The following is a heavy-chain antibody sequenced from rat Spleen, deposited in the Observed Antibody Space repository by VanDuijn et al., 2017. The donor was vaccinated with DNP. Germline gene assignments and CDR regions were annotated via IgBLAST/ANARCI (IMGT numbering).Heavy chain of an antibody. J-gene: IGHJ4*01. Sequence: EVQLVESGGGLVQPGRSLKLSCAASGFTFSDYYMAWVRQAPRKGLEWVAYISYDGGTPYYGDSVKGRFTISSDNAKSTLYLQMNSLTSEETATYYCARVRDAMDAWGQGISVTVSS. CDR3: ARVRDAMDA. CDR1: GFTFSDYY. V-gene: IGHV5-22*01. CDR2: ISYDGGTP. D-gene: IGHD1-1*01.